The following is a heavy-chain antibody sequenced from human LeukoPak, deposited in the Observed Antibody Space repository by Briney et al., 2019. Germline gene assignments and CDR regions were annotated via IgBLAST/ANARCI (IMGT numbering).Heavy chain of an antibody. J-gene: IGHJ3*02. CDR1: GFTVSSNY. Sequence: PGGSLRLSCAASGFTVSSNYMSWIRQAPGKGLEWVSYISSSGSTIYYADSVKGRFTISRDNAKNSLYLQMNSLRAEDTAVYYCAREGAIREPDAFDIWGQGTMVTVSS. D-gene: IGHD3-9*01. V-gene: IGHV3-11*04. CDR3: AREGAIREPDAFDI. CDR2: ISSSGSTI.